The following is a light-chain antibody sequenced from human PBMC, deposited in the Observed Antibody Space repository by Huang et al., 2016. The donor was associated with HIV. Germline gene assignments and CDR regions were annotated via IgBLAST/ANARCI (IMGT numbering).Light chain of an antibody. CDR3: QQYGRSPAT. Sequence: EIVLTQSPGTLSLSPGERDTLARTHMHIGSSNCLAVYQQKRGQAPRLLIYGASTRAPGIPNRFSGSGSGTDFTLTISRLEPEDFAVYYCQQYGRSPATFGQGTKVEVK. J-gene: IGKJ1*01. CDR2: GAS. V-gene: IGKV3-20*01. CDR1: HIGSSNC.